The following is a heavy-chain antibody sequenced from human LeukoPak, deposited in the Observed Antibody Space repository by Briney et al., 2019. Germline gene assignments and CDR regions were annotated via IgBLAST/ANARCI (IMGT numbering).Heavy chain of an antibody. Sequence: GGSLRLSCTASGFTFKNNAMSWVPPAPRKGPEWVSSINGGGDATEYTDSVKGRFTISRDNSKNTLYLQMNSLRPEDTAVYYCARCTASCYANAFDVWGQGTLLTVSS. D-gene: IGHD2-2*01. J-gene: IGHJ3*01. CDR1: GFTFKNNA. CDR3: ARCTASCYANAFDV. V-gene: IGHV3-23*01. CDR2: INGGGDAT.